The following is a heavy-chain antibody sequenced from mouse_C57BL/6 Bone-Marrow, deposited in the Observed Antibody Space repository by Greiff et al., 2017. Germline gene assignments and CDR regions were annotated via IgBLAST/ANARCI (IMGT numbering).Heavy chain of an antibody. CDR3: ARSSSTVVATDWYFDV. D-gene: IGHD1-1*01. Sequence: PGQGLEWIGMMHPNSGSTNYNEKFKSKATLTVDKSSSTAYMQLSSLTSEDSAVYYCARSSSTVVATDWYFDVWRTGTTVTVSS. V-gene: IGHV1-64*01. CDR2: MHPNSGST. J-gene: IGHJ1*03.